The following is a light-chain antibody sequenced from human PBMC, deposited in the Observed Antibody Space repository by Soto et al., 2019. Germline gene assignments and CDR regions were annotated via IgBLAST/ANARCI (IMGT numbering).Light chain of an antibody. CDR3: QQCTNWPRT. Sequence: EIVMTQSPVTLSVSPGERATLSCRASQSVSSNLAWYQQKPGQAPRLLIYGASTRATGIPDRFSGSGSGTEFTFTISSLQSEDSAVYYYQQCTNWPRTFGQGTKVEIK. J-gene: IGKJ1*01. CDR2: GAS. CDR1: QSVSSN. V-gene: IGKV3-15*01.